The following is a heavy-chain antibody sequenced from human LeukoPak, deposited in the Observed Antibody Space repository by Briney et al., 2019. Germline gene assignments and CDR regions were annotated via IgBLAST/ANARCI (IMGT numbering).Heavy chain of an antibody. J-gene: IGHJ3*02. CDR1: GGSISSYY. D-gene: IGHD4-17*01. Sequence: SETLSLTCTVSGGSISSYYWSWIRQPPGKGLEWIGYIYYSGSTNYNPSLKSRVTISVDTSKNQFSLKLSSVTAADTAVYYCARLEDYELWAFDIWGQGTMVTVSS. CDR3: ARLEDYELWAFDI. V-gene: IGHV4-59*01. CDR2: IYYSGST.